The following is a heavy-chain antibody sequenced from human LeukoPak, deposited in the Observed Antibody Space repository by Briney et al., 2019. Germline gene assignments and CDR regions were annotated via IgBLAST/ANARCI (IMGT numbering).Heavy chain of an antibody. CDR3: MMSLTAHYYYGMDV. CDR2: IKQDGSEK. V-gene: IGHV3-7*02. J-gene: IGHJ6*02. CDR1: GFTFNPYA. Sequence: PGGSLRLSCAASGFTFNPYAMSWVRQAPGKGLEWVANIKQDGSEKYYVDSVKGRFTISRDNTKNSLYLQMNSLRAEDTAVYHCMMSLTAHYYYGMDVWGQGTTVTVSS. D-gene: IGHD2-21*02.